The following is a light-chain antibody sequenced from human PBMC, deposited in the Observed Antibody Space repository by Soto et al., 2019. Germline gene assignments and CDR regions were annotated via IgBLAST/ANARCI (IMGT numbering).Light chain of an antibody. J-gene: IGKJ1*01. V-gene: IGKV3-15*01. CDR1: QSVSSN. Sequence: EIVLTQSPATLSVYPGERATLSCRASQSVSSNLAWYQQKPGQAPRLLIYGASTRATGIPARFSGSGSGTEFTLTISSLQSEDFAVYYCQQYNNWPPTFGQGTKVDNK. CDR3: QQYNNWPPT. CDR2: GAS.